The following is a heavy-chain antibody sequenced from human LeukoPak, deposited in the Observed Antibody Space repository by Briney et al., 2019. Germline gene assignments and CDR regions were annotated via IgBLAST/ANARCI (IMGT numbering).Heavy chain of an antibody. V-gene: IGHV3-23*01. J-gene: IGHJ2*01. CDR1: GFTFSSYA. CDR2: LSGSGTNT. D-gene: IGHD2-2*01. Sequence: GGSLRLSCAASGFTFSSYAMSWVRQAPGKGLEWVSTLSGSGTNTYYGDSVKGRFAISRDNSKNTLYLQMNSLRAEDTAVYYCAKAPANYWYFDLWGRGTLVTVSS. CDR3: AKAPANYWYFDL.